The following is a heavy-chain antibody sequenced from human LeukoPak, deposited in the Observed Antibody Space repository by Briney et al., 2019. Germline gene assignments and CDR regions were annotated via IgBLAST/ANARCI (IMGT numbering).Heavy chain of an antibody. CDR3: ARVLSGTLTFDH. V-gene: IGHV3-21*01. D-gene: IGHD3-9*01. CDR1: GFTFGDFA. CDR2: ITSSSSYI. J-gene: IGHJ4*02. Sequence: GGSLRLSCTASGFTFGDFAMSWVRQAPGKGLEWVSSITSSSSYIYYADSAKGRFTISRDNAKNSLFLQMNSLRAEDTAVYYCARVLSGTLTFDHWGQGTLVAVSS.